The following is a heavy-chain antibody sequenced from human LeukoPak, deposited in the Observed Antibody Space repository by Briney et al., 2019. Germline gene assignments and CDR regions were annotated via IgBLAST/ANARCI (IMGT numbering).Heavy chain of an antibody. J-gene: IGHJ5*02. CDR2: INPNSDGT. Sequence: ASVKVSCKASGYTFTGYYMHWVRQAPGQGLEWMGSINPNSDGTNYAQKFQGWVTMTRDTSISTAYMELSRLRSDDTAVYYCARDPSGSYGYNWFDPWGQGTLVTVSS. V-gene: IGHV1-2*04. CDR1: GYTFTGYY. CDR3: ARDPSGSYGYNWFDP. D-gene: IGHD5-18*01.